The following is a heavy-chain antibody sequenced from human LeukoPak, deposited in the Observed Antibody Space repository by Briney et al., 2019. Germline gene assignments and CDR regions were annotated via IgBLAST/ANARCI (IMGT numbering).Heavy chain of an antibody. V-gene: IGHV3-11*01. CDR3: ARLVFGELFRYYYGMDV. D-gene: IGHD3-10*02. J-gene: IGHJ6*02. CDR2: ISSSGSTI. Sequence: GGSLRLSCAASGFTFSDYYMSWIRQAPGKGLEWVSYISSSGSTIYYADSVKGRFTISRDNDKNSLYLQMNSLRAEDTAVYYCARLVFGELFRYYYGMDVWGQGTTVTVSS. CDR1: GFTFSDYY.